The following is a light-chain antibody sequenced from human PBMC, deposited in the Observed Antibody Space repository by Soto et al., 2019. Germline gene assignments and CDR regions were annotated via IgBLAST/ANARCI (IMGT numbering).Light chain of an antibody. V-gene: IGKV1D-12*01. Sequence: GDRVTISCRASQIIGTSLNWYQQKPGKAPNLLIHAASSLQSGVPSRFSGSGSSTDFTLTISSLQPEDFATYYCQQAKSFPLTFGGGTKVDIK. CDR1: QIIGTS. CDR2: AAS. J-gene: IGKJ4*01. CDR3: QQAKSFPLT.